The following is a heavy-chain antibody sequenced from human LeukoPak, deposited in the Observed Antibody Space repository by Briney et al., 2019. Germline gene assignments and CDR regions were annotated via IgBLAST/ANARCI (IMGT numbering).Heavy chain of an antibody. Sequence: GGSLRLSCAASGFIFDDYAMHWVRQAPGKGLEWVSGISWNSGTRGYADSVKGRFTISRDNAKNTLYLQMNSLRAEDTAVYYCAKGPVTTLHYYMDVWGKGTTVTVSS. V-gene: IGHV3-9*01. D-gene: IGHD4-17*01. CDR1: GFIFDDYA. CDR3: AKGPVTTLHYYMDV. CDR2: ISWNSGTR. J-gene: IGHJ6*03.